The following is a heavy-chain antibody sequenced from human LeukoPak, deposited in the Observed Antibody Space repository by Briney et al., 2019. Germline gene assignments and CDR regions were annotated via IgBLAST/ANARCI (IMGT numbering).Heavy chain of an antibody. J-gene: IGHJ6*02. CDR1: GFTFSNAW. Sequence: GGSLRLSCAASGFTFSNAWMSCVRQAPGKGLEWVGRIRNKADSDTTDYAAPVKGRFSISRDDSKNSLYLQMNSLKAEDTAVYYCARVAGYGMDVWGQGTTVTVSS. CDR3: ARVAGYGMDV. CDR2: IRNKADSDTT. V-gene: IGHV3-72*01.